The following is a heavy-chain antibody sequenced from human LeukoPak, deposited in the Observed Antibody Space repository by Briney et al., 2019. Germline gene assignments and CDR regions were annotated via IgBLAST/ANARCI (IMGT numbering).Heavy chain of an antibody. CDR3: ARGAGIAAAGTGVDY. Sequence: GGSLRLSCAASGFTFSSYWMHWVRQAPGKGLVWVSRINSDGSSTSYADSVKGRFTISRDNAKNTLYLQMNSLRAEDTAVYYCARGAGIAAAGTGVDYWGQGTLVTVSS. CDR1: GFTFSSYW. J-gene: IGHJ4*02. V-gene: IGHV3-74*01. D-gene: IGHD6-13*01. CDR2: INSDGSST.